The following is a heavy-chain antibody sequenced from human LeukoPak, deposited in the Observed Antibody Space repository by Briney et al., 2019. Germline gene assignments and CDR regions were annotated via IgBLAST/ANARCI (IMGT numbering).Heavy chain of an antibody. CDR1: GFTFSSYA. J-gene: IGHJ6*04. Sequence: GGSLRLSCAACGFTFSSYAMSWVRQAPGQGLKWVSAISGSGGSTYYADSVKGRFTISRDNSKNTLYLQMNSLRAEDTAVYYCAKTGSTAPHYYGMDVWGKGTTVTVSS. CDR2: ISGSGGST. V-gene: IGHV3-23*01. D-gene: IGHD2-2*01. CDR3: AKTGSTAPHYYGMDV.